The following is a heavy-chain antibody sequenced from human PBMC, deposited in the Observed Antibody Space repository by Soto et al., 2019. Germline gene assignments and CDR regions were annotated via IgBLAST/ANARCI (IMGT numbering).Heavy chain of an antibody. CDR1: GGSISSGGYY. V-gene: IGHV4-31*03. D-gene: IGHD3-3*01. CDR3: AREPQGTIFRKGRNAFDI. CDR2: IYYSGST. Sequence: QVQLQESGPGLVKPSQTLSLTCTVSGGSISSGGYYWSWIRQHTGKGREWIGYIYYSGSTYYNPSLKSRVTISVDTSKNQFSLKLSSVTAADTAVYYCAREPQGTIFRKGRNAFDIWGQGTMVTVSS. J-gene: IGHJ3*02.